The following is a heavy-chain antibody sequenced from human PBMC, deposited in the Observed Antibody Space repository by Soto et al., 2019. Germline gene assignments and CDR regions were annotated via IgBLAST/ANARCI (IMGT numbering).Heavy chain of an antibody. CDR3: AKDREALLMDV. CDR2: ISYDGSNK. CDR1: GFTFSSYG. J-gene: IGHJ6*02. D-gene: IGHD1-26*01. Sequence: PGGSLRLSCAASGFTFSSYGMHWVRQAPGKGLEWVAVISYDGSNKYYADSVKGRFTISRDNSKNTLYLQMNSLRAEDTAVYYCAKDREALLMDVWGQGTTVTVSS. V-gene: IGHV3-30*18.